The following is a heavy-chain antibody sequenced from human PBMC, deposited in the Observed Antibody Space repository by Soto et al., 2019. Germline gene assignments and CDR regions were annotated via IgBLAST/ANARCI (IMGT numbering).Heavy chain of an antibody. CDR3: AMDSSSWYRRYYYYYGMDV. J-gene: IGHJ6*02. Sequence: QVQLVQSGAEVKKPGSSVKVSCKASGGTFSSYAISWVRQAPGQGLEWMGGIIPIFGTANYAQKFQGRVTITADESTSTAYMELSNLRSEDTAVYYCAMDSSSWYRRYYYYYGMDVWGQGTTVTVSS. CDR1: GGTFSSYA. V-gene: IGHV1-69*01. CDR2: IIPIFGTA. D-gene: IGHD6-13*01.